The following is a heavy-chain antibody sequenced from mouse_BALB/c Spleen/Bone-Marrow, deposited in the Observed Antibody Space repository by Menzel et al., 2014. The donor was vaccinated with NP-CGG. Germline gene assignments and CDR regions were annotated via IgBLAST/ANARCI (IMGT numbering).Heavy chain of an antibody. CDR3: ARHGITRLLDY. Sequence: EVNLVESEGGLVKPGGSLKLSCAASGFTFSSYAMSWVRQTPEKRLEWVATISSGGSYTYYPDSVKGRFTISRDNAKNTLYLQMSSLRSEDTAMYYCARHGITRLLDYWGQGTTLTVSS. CDR1: GFTFSSYA. D-gene: IGHD2-4*01. V-gene: IGHV5-9-3*01. J-gene: IGHJ2*01. CDR2: ISSGGSYT.